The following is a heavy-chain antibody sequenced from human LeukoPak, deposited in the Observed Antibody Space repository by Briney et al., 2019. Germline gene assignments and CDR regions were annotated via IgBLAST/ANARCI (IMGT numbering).Heavy chain of an antibody. V-gene: IGHV4-34*01. D-gene: IGHD2-2*01. J-gene: IGHJ4*02. CDR3: ARGPHCSSTSCYWIYFDY. Sequence: SETLSLTCAVYGGSFSGYYWSWIRQPPGKGLEWIGEINHSGGTNYNPSLKSRVTISVDTSKNQFSLKLSSVTAADTAVYYCARGPHCSSTSCYWIYFDYWGQGTLITVSS. CDR1: GGSFSGYY. CDR2: INHSGGT.